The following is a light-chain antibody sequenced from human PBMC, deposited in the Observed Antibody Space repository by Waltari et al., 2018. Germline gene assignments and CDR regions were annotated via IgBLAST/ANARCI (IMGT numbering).Light chain of an antibody. Sequence: QSVMTQPPSASGTPGQRVTISCSGSSSNIGNNHVYWYQQLPGAAPKLIIYRNNPWPSGVPDRFSVSKSGTSASLAISGLRSEDEADYYCGGWDDSLNGWVFGGGTKLTVL. CDR1: SSNIGNNH. V-gene: IGLV1-47*01. J-gene: IGLJ3*02. CDR3: GGWDDSLNGWV. CDR2: RNN.